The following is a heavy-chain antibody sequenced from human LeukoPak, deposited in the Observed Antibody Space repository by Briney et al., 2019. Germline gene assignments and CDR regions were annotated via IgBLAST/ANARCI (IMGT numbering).Heavy chain of an antibody. Sequence: SETLSLTCIVSGGSISNYYWSWIRQPPGKGLEWIGSIYYSGSTYYNPSLKSRVTISVDTSKNQFSLKLRSVTAADTAVYYCARRLGGSGSYYYWGQGTLVTVSS. D-gene: IGHD3-10*01. V-gene: IGHV4-39*01. CDR2: IYYSGST. J-gene: IGHJ4*02. CDR1: GGSISNYY. CDR3: ARRLGGSGSYYY.